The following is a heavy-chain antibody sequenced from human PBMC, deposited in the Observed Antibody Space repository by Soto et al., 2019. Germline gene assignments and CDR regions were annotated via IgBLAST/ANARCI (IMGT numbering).Heavy chain of an antibody. J-gene: IGHJ4*02. CDR3: VGGQYYFGY. D-gene: IGHD3-10*01. V-gene: IGHV3-30*03. CDR2: ISYDGSDK. CDR1: GFPFTSYG. Sequence: QVQLVESGGGVVQPGRSLRLSCAASGFPFTSYGMHWVREGPDKGLERVAIISYDGSDKYYADSVKGRFTISSDNTKNSLYLQMNSLRPEVTGLYYCVGGQYYFGYRGQGTLVIVSS.